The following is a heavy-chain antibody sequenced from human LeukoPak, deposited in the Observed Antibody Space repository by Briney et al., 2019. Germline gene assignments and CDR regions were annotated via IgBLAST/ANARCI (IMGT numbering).Heavy chain of an antibody. CDR1: GFTFSDYY. CDR3: AKLAFDGSYPLDY. CDR2: ISSSGSTI. V-gene: IGHV3-11*01. Sequence: GGSLRLSCAASGFTFSDYYMSWIHRAPGKGLEWVSYISSSGSTIYYADSVKGRFTISRDNAKNSLYLQMNSLRAEDTAVYYCAKLAFDGSYPLDYWGQGTLVTVSS. D-gene: IGHD1-26*01. J-gene: IGHJ4*02.